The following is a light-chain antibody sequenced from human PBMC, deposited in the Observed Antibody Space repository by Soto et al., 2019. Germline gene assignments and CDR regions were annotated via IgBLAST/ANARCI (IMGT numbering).Light chain of an antibody. Sequence: DFQMTQSPSSLSASVGDRVSITCRASQSIGTSLHWYQQKPGKAPKLLIYSASTSQGGGPSRFSGSGSGTDFTLTISSLQPEDFATYYCQQSYTAPFTFGPGTKVDVK. CDR3: QQSYTAPFT. J-gene: IGKJ3*01. V-gene: IGKV1-39*01. CDR2: SAS. CDR1: QSIGTS.